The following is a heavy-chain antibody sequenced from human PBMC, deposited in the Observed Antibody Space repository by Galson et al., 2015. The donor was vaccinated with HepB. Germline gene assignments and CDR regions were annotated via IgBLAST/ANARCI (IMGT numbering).Heavy chain of an antibody. CDR2: IIPIFGTA. Sequence: QSGAEVKKPGASVKVSCKASGGTFSSYAISWVRQAPGQGLEWMGGIIPIFGTANYAQKFQGRVTITADESTSTAYMELSSLRSEDTAVYYCARAYDFWSGYPPDYYYGMDVWGQGTTVTVSS. CDR1: GGTFSSYA. J-gene: IGHJ6*02. V-gene: IGHV1-69*13. CDR3: ARAYDFWSGYPPDYYYGMDV. D-gene: IGHD3-3*01.